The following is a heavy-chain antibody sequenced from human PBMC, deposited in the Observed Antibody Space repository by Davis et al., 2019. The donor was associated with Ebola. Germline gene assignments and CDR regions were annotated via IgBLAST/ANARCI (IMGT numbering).Heavy chain of an antibody. CDR2: ISSSASYK. CDR3: ASGDGRGRSYDMDV. J-gene: IGHJ6*02. D-gene: IGHD3/OR15-3a*01. V-gene: IGHV3-11*03. CDR1: GFTFSDYY. Sequence: GESLKISCAASGFTFSDYYMSWIRQAPGKGPEWVSSISSSASYKNYADSAKGRFTISRDNAKNSLFLQMDSLRDEDTALYYCASGDGRGRSYDMDVWGQGTTVTVSS.